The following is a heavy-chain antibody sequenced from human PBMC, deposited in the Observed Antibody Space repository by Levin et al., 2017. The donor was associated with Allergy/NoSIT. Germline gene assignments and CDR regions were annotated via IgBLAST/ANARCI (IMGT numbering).Heavy chain of an antibody. J-gene: IGHJ6*02. CDR2: TYYRSKWYH. Sequence: SQTPSLTCAISGDSVSSNSAAWNWIRQSPSRGLEWLGRTYYRSKWYHDYAVSVKSRITINPDTSKNQFSLQLNSVTPEDTAVYYCARVRFLEWFHYYYYGMDVWGQGTTVTVSS. V-gene: IGHV6-1*01. CDR3: ARVRFLEWFHYYYYGMDV. D-gene: IGHD3-3*01. CDR1: GDSVSSNSAA.